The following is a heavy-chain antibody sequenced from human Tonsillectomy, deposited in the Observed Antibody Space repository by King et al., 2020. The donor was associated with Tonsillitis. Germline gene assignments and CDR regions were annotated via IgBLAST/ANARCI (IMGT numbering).Heavy chain of an antibody. CDR2: INPNSGGT. D-gene: IGHD4-17*01. V-gene: IGHV1-2*02. CDR3: AREFGDYGGNWFDP. Sequence: QLVQSGAEVKKPGASVKVSCKASGYTFTGHYMHWVRQAPGQGLEWMGWINPNSGGTNYAQKFQGRVTMTRDTSISTAYMELSRLRSDDTAIYYCAREFGDYGGNWFDPWGQGPLVTVSS. CDR1: GYTFTGHY. J-gene: IGHJ5*02.